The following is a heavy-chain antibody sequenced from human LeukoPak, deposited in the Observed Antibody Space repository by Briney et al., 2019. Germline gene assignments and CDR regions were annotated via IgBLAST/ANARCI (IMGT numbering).Heavy chain of an antibody. CDR1: GFTFDDYA. Sequence: QTGGSLRLSCAASGFTFDDYAMHWVRQAPGKGLEWVSGISWNSGSTIYYADSVKGRFTISRDNAKNSLYLQMNSLRAEDTAVYYCAREYDYGDCFDYWGQGTLVTVSS. D-gene: IGHD4-17*01. CDR3: AREYDYGDCFDY. J-gene: IGHJ4*02. CDR2: ISWNSGSTI. V-gene: IGHV3-9*01.